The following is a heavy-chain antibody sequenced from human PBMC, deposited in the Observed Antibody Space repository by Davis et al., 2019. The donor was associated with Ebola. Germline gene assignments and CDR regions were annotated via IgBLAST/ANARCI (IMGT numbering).Heavy chain of an antibody. CDR1: VITFSRYA. D-gene: IGHD3-3*01. V-gene: IGHV3-23*01. J-gene: IGHJ6*04. CDR3: AKSGLSFGVVKYHYGMDV. CDR2: ISGSGGST. Sequence: GGSLRLSCTASVITFSRYAMTWVRQAPGKGLEWVSAISGSGGSTYYADSVKGRFAISRDNSKKTLYLQMNSLRAEDTAVYYCAKSGLSFGVVKYHYGMDVWGKGTTVTVSS.